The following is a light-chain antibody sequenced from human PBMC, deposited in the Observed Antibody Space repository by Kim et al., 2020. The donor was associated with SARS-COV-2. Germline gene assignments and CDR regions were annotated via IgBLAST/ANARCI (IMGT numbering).Light chain of an antibody. J-gene: IGKJ1*01. CDR3: QHYGYSAT. V-gene: IGKV3-20*01. Sequence: EIVLTQSPGTLSLSPGERATLSCRASQSGSSSYLAWYQQKSGQTPRLLIYAASSRATGIPDRFSGSGSGTDFTLTISRLEPEDFAVYYCQHYGYSATFGQGTKVDIK. CDR2: AAS. CDR1: QSGSSSY.